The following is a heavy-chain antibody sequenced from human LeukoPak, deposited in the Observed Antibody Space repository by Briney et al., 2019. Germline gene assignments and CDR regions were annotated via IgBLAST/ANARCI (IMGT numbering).Heavy chain of an antibody. J-gene: IGHJ4*02. CDR2: IKEDGSEK. CDR3: ARNYFAY. CDR1: VFTCSSYW. V-gene: IGHV3-7*01. Sequence: GGSLRLSCAASVFTCSSYWMTWLRQAPGEGMEWVDKIKEDGSEKYYLDSVQGRLNIYRDHAKNLLSLQMKRLRAEEPAVYYCARNYFAYWGQGPLVPVS.